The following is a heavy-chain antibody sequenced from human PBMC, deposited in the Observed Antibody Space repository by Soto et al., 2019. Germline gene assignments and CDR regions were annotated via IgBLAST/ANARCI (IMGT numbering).Heavy chain of an antibody. CDR3: ATYGSGSYKPTTFDY. J-gene: IGHJ4*02. V-gene: IGHV4-31*03. D-gene: IGHD3-10*01. CDR2: IFYSGST. Sequence: QVQLQESGPRLVKPSQTLSLTCTISGGSISSGGYYWSWIRQHPGKGLEWIGYIFYSGSTYYNPSLKSRGTISVDTSKNQFSLKLSSVTAADTAVYYCATYGSGSYKPTTFDYWGQGTLVTVSS. CDR1: GGSISSGGYY.